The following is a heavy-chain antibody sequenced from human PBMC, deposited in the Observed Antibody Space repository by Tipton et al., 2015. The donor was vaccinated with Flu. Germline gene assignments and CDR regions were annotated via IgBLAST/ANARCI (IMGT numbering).Heavy chain of an antibody. CDR1: GFTFSSYA. V-gene: IGHV3-23*01. J-gene: IGHJ3*02. CDR3: AKDRDMRYYDSSPAFDI. Sequence: LSLTCAASGFTFSSYAMSWVRQAPGKGLEWVSAISGSGGSTYYADSVKGRFTISRDNSKNTLYLQMNSLRAEDTAVYYCAKDRDMRYYDSSPAFDIWGQGTMVTVSS. CDR2: ISGSGGST. D-gene: IGHD3-22*01.